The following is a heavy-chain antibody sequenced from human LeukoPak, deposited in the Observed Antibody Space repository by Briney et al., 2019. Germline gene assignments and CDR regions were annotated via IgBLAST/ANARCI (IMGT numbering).Heavy chain of an antibody. J-gene: IGHJ6*02. D-gene: IGHD5-24*01. CDR2: IIPILGIA. V-gene: IGHV1-69*10. Sequence: ASVTVSCKASGGTFSSYAISWVRQAPGQGLEWMGRIIPILGIANYAQKFQGRVTITADKSTSTAYMELSSLRSEDTAVYYCARRDESYYYGMDVWGQGTTVTVSS. CDR3: ARRDESYYYGMDV. CDR1: GGTFSSYA.